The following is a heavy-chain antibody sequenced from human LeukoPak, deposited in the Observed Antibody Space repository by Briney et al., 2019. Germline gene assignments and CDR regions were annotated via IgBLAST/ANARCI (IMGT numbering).Heavy chain of an antibody. CDR2: IYYSGST. CDR1: GDSTSSFY. J-gene: IGHJ4*02. CDR3: ARVSGSYGDFDY. V-gene: IGHV4-59*01. D-gene: IGHD1-26*01. Sequence: SETLSLTCTVSGDSTSSFYWSWIRQPPGRGLEWIGYIYYSGSTNYNPSLKSRVTMSVDTSKNQFSLKLNSVTAADTAVYYCARVSGSYGDFDYWGQGTLVTVSS.